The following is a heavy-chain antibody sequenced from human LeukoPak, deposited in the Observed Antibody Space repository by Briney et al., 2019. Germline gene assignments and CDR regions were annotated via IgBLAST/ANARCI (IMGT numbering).Heavy chain of an antibody. CDR1: GYSISSGYY. J-gene: IGHJ6*04. CDR3: ARDDVVRGVITYYYGMDV. D-gene: IGHD3-10*01. V-gene: IGHV4-38-2*02. Sequence: LETLSLTCAVSGYSISSGYYWGWIRQPPGKGLEWIGSIYHSGSTYYNPSLKSRVTISVDTSKNQFSLKLSSVTAADTAVYYCARDDVVRGVITYYYGMDVWGKGTTVTVSS. CDR2: IYHSGST.